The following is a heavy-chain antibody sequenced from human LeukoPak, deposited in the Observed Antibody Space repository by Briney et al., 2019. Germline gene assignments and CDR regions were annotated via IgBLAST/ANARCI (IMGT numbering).Heavy chain of an antibody. D-gene: IGHD2/OR15-2a*01. V-gene: IGHV3-7*01. CDR1: GFTFSTYW. CDR3: AGHHPRNTVDF. J-gene: IGHJ4*02. Sequence: PGGSLRLSCAASGFTFSTYWMTWVRQAPGKGLEWVANITQDGSEKYYVDSVKGRFTISRDNAKNSLFLQMNSLRAEDTAVYYCAGHHPRNTVDFWGQGTLVTVSS. CDR2: ITQDGSEK.